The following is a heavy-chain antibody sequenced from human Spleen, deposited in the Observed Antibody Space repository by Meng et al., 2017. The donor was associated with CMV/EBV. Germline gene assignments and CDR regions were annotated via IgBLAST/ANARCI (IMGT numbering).Heavy chain of an antibody. J-gene: IGHJ4*02. CDR3: ARGDYAAGTYCHFDY. Sequence: HLRLRRSGPGLVKPSEPLSLTCTVPGGSISSSSYYCGWIRQPPGKGLGWIGSIYYSGSTYYNPSLKSRVTISVDTSKNQFSLKLSSVTAADTAVYYCARGDYAAGTYCHFDYWGQGTLVTVSS. V-gene: IGHV4-39*07. CDR2: IYYSGST. D-gene: IGHD6-13*01. CDR1: GGSISSSSYY.